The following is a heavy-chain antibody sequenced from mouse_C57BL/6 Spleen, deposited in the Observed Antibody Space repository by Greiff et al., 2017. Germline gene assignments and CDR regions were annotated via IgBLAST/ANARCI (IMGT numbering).Heavy chain of an antibody. CDR2: IYPSDSET. Sequence: QVQLQQPGAELVRPGSSVKLSCKASGYTFTSYWMDWVKQRPGQGLEWIGNIYPSDSETHYNQKFKDKATLTVDKSSSTAYMQLSSLTSEDSAVYYCARRTIYYDYAAYWGQGPLVTVSA. J-gene: IGHJ3*01. V-gene: IGHV1-61*01. CDR1: GYTFTSYW. D-gene: IGHD2-4*01. CDR3: ARRTIYYDYAAY.